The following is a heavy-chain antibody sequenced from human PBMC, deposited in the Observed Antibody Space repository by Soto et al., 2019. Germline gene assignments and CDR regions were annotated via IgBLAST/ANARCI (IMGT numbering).Heavy chain of an antibody. Sequence: EVQLVESGGGLIQPGGSLRLSCAASGFTVSSNYMSWVRQAPGKGLEWVSVIYSGGSTYYADTVKVRFTISRDNSKNTLYLQMNSLRAANPCVYYCARDRVESGYPEYFQHWGPGTLVTVSS. D-gene: IGHD5-12*01. CDR3: ARDRVESGYPEYFQH. J-gene: IGHJ1*01. CDR2: IYSGGST. CDR1: GFTVSSNY. V-gene: IGHV3-53*01.